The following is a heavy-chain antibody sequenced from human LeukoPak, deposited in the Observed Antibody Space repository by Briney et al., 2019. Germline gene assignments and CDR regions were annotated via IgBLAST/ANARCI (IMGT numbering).Heavy chain of an antibody. CDR1: GFLFSSCD. CDR2: IQYDGNNK. V-gene: IGHV3-30*02. Sequence: GGSLRLSCAASGFLFSSCDMHWVRQAPGKGLEWVASIQYDGNNKYYADSVKGRFTISRDNSKNTLRLQMNSLRAGDTTIYYCAKGYYYDVLTGYRRVAFDIWGQGTMVTVSS. J-gene: IGHJ3*02. CDR3: AKGYYYDVLTGYRRVAFDI. D-gene: IGHD3-9*01.